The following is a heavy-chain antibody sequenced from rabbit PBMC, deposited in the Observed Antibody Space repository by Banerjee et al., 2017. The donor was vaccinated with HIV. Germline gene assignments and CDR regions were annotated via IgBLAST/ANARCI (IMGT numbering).Heavy chain of an antibody. CDR3: ARESNDYGYYFNL. Sequence: QSLEESGGDLVKPGASLTLTCTASGFSFSSGYDMCWVRQAPGKGLEWMACIDNFGKTWYATWAKGRFIISKTSSTTVTLQVTSPTDADTATYFCARESNDYGYYFNLWGPGTLVTVS. CDR1: GFSFSSGYD. D-gene: IGHD6-1*01. V-gene: IGHV1S40*01. J-gene: IGHJ4*01. CDR2: IDNFGKT.